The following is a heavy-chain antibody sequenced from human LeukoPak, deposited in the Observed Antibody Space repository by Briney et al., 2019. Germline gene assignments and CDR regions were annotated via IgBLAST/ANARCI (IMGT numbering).Heavy chain of an antibody. D-gene: IGHD2-8*01. J-gene: IGHJ5*02. Sequence: PGGSLRLSCAASEFTFSSYAMSWVRQAPGKGRGWVSAISGSGGSTYYADSVKGRFTISRDNSKNTLYLQMNSLRAEDTAVYYCAKRGLPNGIDWFDPWGQGTLVTVSS. CDR2: ISGSGGST. CDR3: AKRGLPNGIDWFDP. CDR1: EFTFSSYA. V-gene: IGHV3-23*01.